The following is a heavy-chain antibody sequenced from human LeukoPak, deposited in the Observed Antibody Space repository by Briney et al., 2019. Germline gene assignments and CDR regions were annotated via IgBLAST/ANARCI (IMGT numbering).Heavy chain of an antibody. J-gene: IGHJ6*03. CDR2: INPSGGST. CDR3: ARVAAEVVGVPGAIGFGWLRRDYYYMDV. V-gene: IGHV1-46*01. D-gene: IGHD2-2*02. CDR1: GYTFTSYY. Sequence: ASVTVSCKASGYTFTSYYMLWVRQAPGEGLEWMGIINPSGGSTSYAQKFQGRVTMTRDMSTSTVYMELSSLRSEDTAVYYCARVAAEVVGVPGAIGFGWLRRDYYYMDVWGKGTTVTVSS.